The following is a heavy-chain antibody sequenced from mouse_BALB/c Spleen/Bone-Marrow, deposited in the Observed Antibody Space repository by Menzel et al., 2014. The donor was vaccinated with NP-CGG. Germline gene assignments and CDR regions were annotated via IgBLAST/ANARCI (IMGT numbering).Heavy chain of an antibody. CDR3: ARGGNYGY. V-gene: IGHV1S132*01. J-gene: IGHJ2*01. D-gene: IGHD2-1*01. CDR1: GYTFTNYW. CDR2: LFPGIGTT. Sequence: VQLQQSGAELVKPGASVKLSCKTSGYTFTNYWIQWVKQRPGGGLGWIGELFPGIGTTYYNEKFKGKATLTKVTSSSTAYMQLSSLASEDSAVYFCARGGNYGYWGQGTTLTVSS.